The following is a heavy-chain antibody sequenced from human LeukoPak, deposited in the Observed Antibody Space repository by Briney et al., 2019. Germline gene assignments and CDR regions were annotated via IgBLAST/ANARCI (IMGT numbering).Heavy chain of an antibody. CDR2: IQEDGSNR. Sequence: GGSLRPSCAASGFTLSYYWMSWVRQAPGKGLEWVANIQEDGSNRYYVGSVKGRFTISRDNAKNSVYLQMNSLRAEDTAVYYCAREARGTRAAFDTWGQGTMVTVS. D-gene: IGHD1-1*01. J-gene: IGHJ3*02. CDR1: GFTLSYYW. V-gene: IGHV3-7*01. CDR3: AREARGTRAAFDT.